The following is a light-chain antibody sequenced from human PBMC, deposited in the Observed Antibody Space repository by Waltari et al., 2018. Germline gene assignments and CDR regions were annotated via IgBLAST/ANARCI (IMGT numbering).Light chain of an antibody. CDR2: QDR. CDR3: QAWDSSTAV. CDR1: RLDDKN. V-gene: IGLV3-1*01. Sequence: SYELTQPPSLSVSRGQSATITCSGDRLDDKNVCWYQQKPGQSPVLVMYQDRKRPSGSPGRFPGSNSGNTATLTISAAQGMDEADYYCQAWDSSTAVFGGGTKLTVL. J-gene: IGLJ3*02.